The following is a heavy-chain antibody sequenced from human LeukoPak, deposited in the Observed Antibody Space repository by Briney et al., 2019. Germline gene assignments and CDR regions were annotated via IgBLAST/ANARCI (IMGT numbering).Heavy chain of an antibody. D-gene: IGHD5-24*01. CDR2: ISSGGSTL. Sequence: GXXRLSCEASGFTFSSYEMNWVRQXPGKGLEWVSYISSGGSTLYYADSVKGRFTISRDNAKNSLYLQMNSLRAEDTAFYYCARVRDGSQDYWGQGTLVTVSS. CDR3: ARVRDGSQDY. J-gene: IGHJ4*02. V-gene: IGHV3-48*03. CDR1: GFTFSSYE.